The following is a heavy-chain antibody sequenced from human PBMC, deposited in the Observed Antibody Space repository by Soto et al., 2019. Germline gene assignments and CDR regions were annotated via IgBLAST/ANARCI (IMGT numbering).Heavy chain of an antibody. V-gene: IGHV3-74*01. D-gene: IGHD6-19*01. CDR1: GFTFSSHW. Sequence: SGGSLRLSCVASGFTFSSHWMHWVRQAPGKGLVWVSGINDDGSSANSADSVKGRVTISRDNAKNTLYLQMNSLRAEDTAVYYCAKDQALLSSGWYYFDYWGQGTLVTVSS. CDR3: AKDQALLSSGWYYFDY. CDR2: INDDGSSA. J-gene: IGHJ4*02.